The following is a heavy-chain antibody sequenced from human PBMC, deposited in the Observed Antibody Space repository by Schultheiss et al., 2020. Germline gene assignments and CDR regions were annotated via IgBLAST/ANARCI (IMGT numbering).Heavy chain of an antibody. CDR3: YSRKDYGEDS. CDR1: GGSISSYY. D-gene: IGHD4-17*01. Sequence: SETLSLTCTVSGGSISSYYWSWIRQPPGKGLEWIGYIYYSGSTNYNPSLKSRVTISVDTSKNKFSLKLSSVTAADTAVYYPYSRKDYGEDSWGQGILVTVSS. CDR2: IYYSGST. J-gene: IGHJ4*02. V-gene: IGHV4-59*01.